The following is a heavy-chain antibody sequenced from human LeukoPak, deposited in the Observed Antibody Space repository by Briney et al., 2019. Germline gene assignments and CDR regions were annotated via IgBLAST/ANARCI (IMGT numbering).Heavy chain of an antibody. CDR3: ARDLFPSFYYDSRGPIGY. V-gene: IGHV1-18*04. D-gene: IGHD3-22*01. J-gene: IGHJ4*02. CDR1: GYTFTNYG. CDR2: ISTHNVNT. Sequence: GASVRVSCKASGYTFTNYGITWVRQAPGQGLEWMGWISTHNVNTNYAQKFQGRVTMTTDAFTSTAYMELRSLRSDDTAEYYCARDLFPSFYYDSRGPIGYWGQGALVTVSS.